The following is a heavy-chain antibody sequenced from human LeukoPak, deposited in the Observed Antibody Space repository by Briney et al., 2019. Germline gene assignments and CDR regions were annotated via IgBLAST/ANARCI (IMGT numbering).Heavy chain of an antibody. V-gene: IGHV3-30*18. D-gene: IGHD6-13*01. CDR3: AKDPLLYSSSWPYYFDY. CDR1: GFTFSSYG. J-gene: IGHJ4*02. CDR2: ISNDGSNK. Sequence: GGSLRLSCAASGFTFSSYGMNWVRQAPGKGLEWVAVISNDGSNKYYADSVKGRFTISRDNAKNSLYLQMNSLRAEDTALYYCAKDPLLYSSSWPYYFDYWGQGTLVTVSS.